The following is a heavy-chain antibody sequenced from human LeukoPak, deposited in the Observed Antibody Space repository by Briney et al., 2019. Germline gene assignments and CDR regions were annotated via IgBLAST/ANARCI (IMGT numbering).Heavy chain of an antibody. V-gene: IGHV1-46*01. CDR2: INPSGGST. Sequence: ASVKVSCKASGYTFSNYYMHWVRQAPGQGLEWMGTINPSGGSTSYAQKFQGRVTMTRDTSTSTVYMELNSLRSEDTAVYYCARPRKYSGYDVDYWGQGTLVTVSS. CDR3: ARPRKYSGYDVDY. J-gene: IGHJ4*02. CDR1: GYTFSNYY. D-gene: IGHD5-12*01.